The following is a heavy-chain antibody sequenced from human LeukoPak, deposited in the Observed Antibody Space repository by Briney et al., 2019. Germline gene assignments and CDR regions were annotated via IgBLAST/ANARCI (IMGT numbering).Heavy chain of an antibody. CDR1: GFTFSSYE. V-gene: IGHV3-48*03. Sequence: GGSLRLSCAASGFTFSSYEMNWVRQAPGKGLEWVSYISSSGSTIYYADSVKGRFTISGDNAKNSLYLQMNSLRAEDTAVYYCARGAYSYGQAFDYWGQGTLVTVSS. CDR2: ISSSGSTI. J-gene: IGHJ4*02. CDR3: ARGAYSYGQAFDY. D-gene: IGHD5-18*01.